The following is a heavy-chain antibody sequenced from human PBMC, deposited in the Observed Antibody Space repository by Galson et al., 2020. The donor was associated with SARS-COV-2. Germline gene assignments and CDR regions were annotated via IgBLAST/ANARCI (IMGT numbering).Heavy chain of an antibody. J-gene: IGHJ6*03. Sequence: TVSCKGSGYSFTSYWISWVRQMPGKGLEWMGRIDPSDSYTNYSPSFQGHVTISADKSISTAYLQWSSLKASDTAMYYCARLVVPPYYYMDVWGKGTTVTVSS. CDR1: GYSFTSYW. V-gene: IGHV5-10-1*01. CDR2: IDPSDSYT. D-gene: IGHD2-2*01. CDR3: ARLVVPPYYYMDV.